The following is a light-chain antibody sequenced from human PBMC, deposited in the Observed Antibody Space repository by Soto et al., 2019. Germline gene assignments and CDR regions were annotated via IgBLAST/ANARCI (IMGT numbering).Light chain of an antibody. CDR3: QQYNNWWT. J-gene: IGKJ1*01. CDR2: GAS. V-gene: IGKV3-15*01. CDR1: ESVSSN. Sequence: EIVMTQSPVTLPMSPGERATLSCRAGESVSSNLAWYQQKPGQAPRLLIYGASTRATGVPARFTGSGSGTEFTLTISSLQFDDSAVYYCQQYNNWWTFGQGTKVEIK.